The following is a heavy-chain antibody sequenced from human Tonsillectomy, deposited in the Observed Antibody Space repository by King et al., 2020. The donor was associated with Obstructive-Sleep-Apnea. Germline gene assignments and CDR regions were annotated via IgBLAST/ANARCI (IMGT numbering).Heavy chain of an antibody. D-gene: IGHD6-19*01. CDR2: IYTSGST. CDR3: ASIAVAGTSHHDY. J-gene: IGHJ4*02. CDR1: GDSISSYY. V-gene: IGHV4-4*07. Sequence: QLQESGPGLVKPSETLSLTCTVSGDSISSYYRSWIRQPAGEGLEWIGRIYTSGSTNYNPSLKSRVTMSVDSSKNQFSLKLSSVTAADTAVYYCASIAVAGTSHHDYWGQGTLVTVSS.